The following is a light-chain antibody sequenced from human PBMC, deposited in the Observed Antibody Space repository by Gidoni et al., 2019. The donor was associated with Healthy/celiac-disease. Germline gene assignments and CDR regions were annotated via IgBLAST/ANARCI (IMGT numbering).Light chain of an antibody. Sequence: EIVMTQCPDSLAVSLGERATINCKSSQRVLYSSNNKNYLAWYQHKPGQPPKLLIYWASTRESGVPDRFSASGAGTDVTLTIRSLQAEVVPVYYCQQYYSTPPTFGGGTKVELK. CDR2: WAS. J-gene: IGKJ4*01. CDR1: QRVLYSSNNKNY. V-gene: IGKV4-1*01. CDR3: QQYYSTPPT.